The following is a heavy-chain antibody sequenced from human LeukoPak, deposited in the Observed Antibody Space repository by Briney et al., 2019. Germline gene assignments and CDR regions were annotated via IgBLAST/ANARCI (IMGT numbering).Heavy chain of an antibody. V-gene: IGHV4-30-2*01. D-gene: IGHD3-10*01. J-gene: IGHJ3*02. CDR3: ARAWGQDYYGSGSYRGDAFDI. CDR1: GGSISSGGYS. Sequence: SETLSLTCAVSGGSISSGGYSWSWIRQPPGKGLEWIGYIYHSGSTYYNPSLKSRVTISVDRSKNQFSLKLSSVTAADTAVYYCARAWGQDYYGSGSYRGDAFDIWGQGTMVTVSS. CDR2: IYHSGST.